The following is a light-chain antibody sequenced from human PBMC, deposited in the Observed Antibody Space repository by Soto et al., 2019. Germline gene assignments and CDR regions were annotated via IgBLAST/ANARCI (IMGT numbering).Light chain of an antibody. CDR2: WAS. J-gene: IGKJ4*01. Sequence: IVLTDSADSLSVSLGGRSTINCKSSHSVLYSANNRNYLAWYQKRLGQPPKLLFYWASTRESGVPDRFSGSGSGTDFTLTISSLQAEDVAVYFCQQYYSAPLTFGGGTKV. CDR1: HSVLYSANNRNY. V-gene: IGKV4-1*01. CDR3: QQYYSAPLT.